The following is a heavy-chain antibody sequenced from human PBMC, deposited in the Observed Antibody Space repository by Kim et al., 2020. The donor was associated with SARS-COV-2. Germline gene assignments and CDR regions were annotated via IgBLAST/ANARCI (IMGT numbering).Heavy chain of an antibody. V-gene: IGHV5-51*01. D-gene: IGHD1-26*01. Sequence: YSPSFQGQVTISADKSISTAYLQWSSLKASDTAMYYCARHSGSGSYDLDYWGQGTLVTVSS. CDR3: ARHSGSGSYDLDY. J-gene: IGHJ4*02.